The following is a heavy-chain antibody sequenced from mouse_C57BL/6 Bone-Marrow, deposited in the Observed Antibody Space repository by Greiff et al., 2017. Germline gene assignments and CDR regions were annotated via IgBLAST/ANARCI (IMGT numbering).Heavy chain of an antibody. V-gene: IGHV5-17*01. CDR1: GFTFSDYG. D-gene: IGHD2-5*01. CDR2: ISSGSSTI. Sequence: LQLVESGGGLVKPGGSLKLSCAASGFTFSDYGMHWVRQAPEKGLEWVAYISSGSSTIYYADTVKGRFTISRDNAKNTLFLQMTSLRSEDTAMYYCARTYYSNYDYWGQGTTLTVSS. J-gene: IGHJ2*01. CDR3: ARTYYSNYDY.